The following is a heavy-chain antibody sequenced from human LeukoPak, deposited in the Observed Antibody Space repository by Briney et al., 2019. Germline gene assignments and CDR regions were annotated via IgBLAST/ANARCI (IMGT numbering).Heavy chain of an antibody. Sequence: GGSLRLSCAASGFTFSSYTMTWVRQAPGKGLEWVSCISGGDDKTYYADSVKGRFTISRDDSKTTLYLQMNSLRAEDAAVYYCARDLGRLLYRHFDLWGCGTLVTVSS. J-gene: IGHJ2*01. CDR3: ARDLGRLLYRHFDL. CDR1: GFTFSSYT. V-gene: IGHV3-23*01. CDR2: ISGGDDKT. D-gene: IGHD7-27*01.